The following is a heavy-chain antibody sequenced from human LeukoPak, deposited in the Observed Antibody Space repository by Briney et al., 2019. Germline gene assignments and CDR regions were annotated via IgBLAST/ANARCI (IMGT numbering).Heavy chain of an antibody. CDR1: GFTFSSYS. CDR2: ISESGTNI. J-gene: IGHJ4*02. CDR3: VRYFEY. V-gene: IGHV3-21*01. D-gene: IGHD3-10*01. Sequence: GGSLRLSCAVSGFTFSSYSMNWVRQAPGKGLEWVSSISESGTNIYYADSVKGRFAISRDNAKNSLHLQMNSLRAEDTVVYFCVRYFEYWGQGTLVTVSS.